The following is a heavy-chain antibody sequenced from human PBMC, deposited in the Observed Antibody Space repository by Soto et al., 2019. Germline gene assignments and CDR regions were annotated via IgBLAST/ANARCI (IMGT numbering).Heavy chain of an antibody. V-gene: IGHV3-15*07. D-gene: IGHD1-26*01. J-gene: IGHJ4*02. Sequence: VQVEESGGGLAKPGGSLRLSCVASGFIFTDASMNWIRQAPGKGLEWVGRINSKTDGGTTDYAAPVKGRFTISRDESNNTVYLQMDSLKSEDTAIYYCSPFMGASRDWGPGTLVTVSS. CDR1: GFIFTDAS. CDR2: INSKTDGGTT. CDR3: SPFMGASRD.